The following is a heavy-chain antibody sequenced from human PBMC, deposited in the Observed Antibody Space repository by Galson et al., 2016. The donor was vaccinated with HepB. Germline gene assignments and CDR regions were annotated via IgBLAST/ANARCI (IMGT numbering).Heavy chain of an antibody. CDR2: IFHRGSA. D-gene: IGHD5-12*01. Sequence: SETLSLTCAVSGDSISSDNCWSWVRQFPGKGPEWIGEIFHRGSANYNPSLGSRVTISVDKSKNQFSLKMSSMTAADTAVYFCARAPNIVTSKFDYWGQGILVTVSS. CDR3: ARAPNIVTSKFDY. CDR1: GDSISSDNC. V-gene: IGHV4-4*02. J-gene: IGHJ4*02.